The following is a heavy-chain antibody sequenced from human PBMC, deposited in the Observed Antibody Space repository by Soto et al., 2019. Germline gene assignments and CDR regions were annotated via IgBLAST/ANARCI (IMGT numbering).Heavy chain of an antibody. CDR2: INPSGGST. Sequence: QVQLVQSGAEVKKPGASVKVSCKASGYTFTSYYMHWVRQAPGQGLEWMGIINPSGGSTSYAQKYQGRGTMTRDTYTSTGYMELSSMRSEDTAVYYCARGYPSDPRYADVCNNWFDPWGQGTLVTVSS. D-gene: IGHD2-2*01. CDR1: GYTFTSYY. CDR3: ARGYPSDPRYADVCNNWFDP. J-gene: IGHJ5*02. V-gene: IGHV1-46*03.